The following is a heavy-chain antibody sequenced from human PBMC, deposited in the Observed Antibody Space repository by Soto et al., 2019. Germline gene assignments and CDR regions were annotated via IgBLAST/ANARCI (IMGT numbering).Heavy chain of an antibody. Sequence: EVQLLESGGGLVQPGGSLRLSCAASGFTFSSYAMSWVRQAPGKGLEWVSAITGPGGNTYYADSVKGRFTISRDNSKNTLYLQMTSLRAEDTAVYYCAKGRSGSGSYYAQQDFRGQGTLVTFPS. D-gene: IGHD3-10*01. CDR2: ITGPGGNT. V-gene: IGHV3-23*01. CDR3: AKGRSGSGSYYAQQDF. J-gene: IGHJ4*02. CDR1: GFTFSSYA.